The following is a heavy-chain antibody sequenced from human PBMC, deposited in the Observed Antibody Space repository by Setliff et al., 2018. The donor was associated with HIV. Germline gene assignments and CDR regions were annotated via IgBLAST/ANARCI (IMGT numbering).Heavy chain of an antibody. D-gene: IGHD6-19*01. CDR2: IHASGKT. J-gene: IGHJ4*02. V-gene: IGHV4-4*09. CDR1: GDTDFY. Sequence: SETLSLTCTVSGDTDFYWNWIRQPPGKGLEWIGYIHASGKTNYNPSLKSRVTISLDTSKNQFSLRLSSVIAADTAVYYCARGPPGSSIGWYVGYWGQGTLVTVSS. CDR3: ARGPPGSSIGWYVGY.